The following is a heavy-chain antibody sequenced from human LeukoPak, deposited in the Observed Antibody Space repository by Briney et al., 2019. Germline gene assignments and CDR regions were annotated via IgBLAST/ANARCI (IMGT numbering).Heavy chain of an antibody. D-gene: IGHD5-24*01. J-gene: IGHJ4*02. CDR2: ISGSGGST. CDR3: AKGGPQFFDY. V-gene: IGHV3-23*01. Sequence: ETLSLTCTVSGGSISSYYWSWVRQAPGKGLEWVSTISGSGGSTYSADSVKGRFTISRDNSRNTLYLQMNSLRAEDTAIYYCAKGGPQFFDYWGQGTLVTVSS. CDR1: GGSISSYY.